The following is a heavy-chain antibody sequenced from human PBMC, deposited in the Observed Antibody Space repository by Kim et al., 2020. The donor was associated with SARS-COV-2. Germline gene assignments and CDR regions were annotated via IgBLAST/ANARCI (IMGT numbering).Heavy chain of an antibody. CDR1: GDSIRSYY. CDR2: GYNTGTT. CDR3: ARGSMTGHSYF. V-gene: IGHV4-59*01. Sequence: SETLSLTCTVSGDSIRSYYWSWIRRPPGKRLEWIGYGYNTGTTNYNPSLKSRVTISVDTSKNQISLKLSSVTATDTAVCYCARGSMTGHSYFWGSGTLVT. J-gene: IGHJ4*02. D-gene: IGHD3-9*01.